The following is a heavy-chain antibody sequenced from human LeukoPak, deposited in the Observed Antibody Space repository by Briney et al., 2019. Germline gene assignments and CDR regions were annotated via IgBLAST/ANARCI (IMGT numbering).Heavy chain of an antibody. Sequence: SQTLSLTCAISGDSVSSSSVTWNWIRQSPSRGLEWLGRTYYRSTWYNDCAVSVRGRITVNPDTSKNQFSLHLNSVTPEDTAVYYCARRLTQYDCFDPWGQGILVTVSS. CDR1: GDSVSSSSVT. CDR2: TYYRSTWYN. CDR3: ARRLTQYDCFDP. J-gene: IGHJ5*02. V-gene: IGHV6-1*01. D-gene: IGHD2-2*01.